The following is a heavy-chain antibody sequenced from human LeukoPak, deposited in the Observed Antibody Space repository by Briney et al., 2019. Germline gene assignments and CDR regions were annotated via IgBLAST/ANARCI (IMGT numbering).Heavy chain of an antibody. CDR1: GFAFSSYA. Sequence: GGSLRVSCAASGFAFSSYAMSWVRQAPGKGLEWVSAISGSGGSTYYVDSVKGRFTISRDNSKNTLYLQMNSLRAEDTAVYYCAKDPTSDDILTGYYTWGQGTLVTVSS. CDR3: AKDPTSDDILTGYYT. CDR2: ISGSGGST. J-gene: IGHJ5*02. V-gene: IGHV3-23*01. D-gene: IGHD3-9*01.